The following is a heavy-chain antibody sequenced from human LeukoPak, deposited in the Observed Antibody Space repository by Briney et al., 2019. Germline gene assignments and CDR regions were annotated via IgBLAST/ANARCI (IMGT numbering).Heavy chain of an antibody. CDR1: GFTFSSYG. V-gene: IGHV3-30*18. CDR2: ISYDGSNK. J-gene: IGHJ5*02. D-gene: IGHD3-9*01. Sequence: GGSLRLSCAASGFTFSSYGMHWVRQAPGKGLEWVAVISYDGSNKYYADSVKGRFAISRDNSKNTLYLQMNSLRAEDTAVYYCAKDRNDILTGYYGDWFDPWGQGTLVTVSS. CDR3: AKDRNDILTGYYGDWFDP.